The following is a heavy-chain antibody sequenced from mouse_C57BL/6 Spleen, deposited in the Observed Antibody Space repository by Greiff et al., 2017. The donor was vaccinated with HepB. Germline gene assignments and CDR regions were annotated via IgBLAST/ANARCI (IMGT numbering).Heavy chain of an antibody. V-gene: IGHV1-69*01. Sequence: VKLQQPGAELVMPGASVKLSCKASGYTFTSYWMHWVKQRPGQGLEWIGEIDPSDSYTNYNQKFKGKSTLTVDKSSSTAYMQLSSLTSEDSAVYYCARKGIYSNYVGAMDYWGQGTSVTVSS. CDR1: GYTFTSYW. D-gene: IGHD2-5*01. J-gene: IGHJ4*01. CDR3: ARKGIYSNYVGAMDY. CDR2: IDPSDSYT.